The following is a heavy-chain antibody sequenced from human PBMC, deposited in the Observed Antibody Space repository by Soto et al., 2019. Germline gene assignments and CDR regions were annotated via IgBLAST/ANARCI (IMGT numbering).Heavy chain of an antibody. V-gene: IGHV4-34*01. J-gene: IGHJ6*02. Sequence: QVQLQQWGAGLLKPSETLSLTCAVYGGSFSGYYWSWIRQPPGKGLEWIGEINHSGSTNYNPSLKSRVTISVDTSKSQCVLKLSSVTAADTAVYYCARYYYDSSGSHPPYGMDVWGQGTTVTVSS. CDR2: INHSGST. CDR3: ARYYYDSSGSHPPYGMDV. D-gene: IGHD3-22*01. CDR1: GGSFSGYY.